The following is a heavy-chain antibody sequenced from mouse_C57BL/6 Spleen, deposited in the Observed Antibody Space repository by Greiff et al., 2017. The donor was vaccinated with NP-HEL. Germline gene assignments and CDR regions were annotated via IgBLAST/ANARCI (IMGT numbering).Heavy chain of an antibody. D-gene: IGHD1-1*01. Sequence: GGGLVQPKGSLKLSCAASGFSFNTYAMNWVRQAPGKGLEWVARIRSKSNNYATYYADSVKDRFTISRDDSESMLYLQMNNLKTEDTAMYYCVRHYGSSYYWYFDVWGTGTTVTVSS. CDR3: VRHYGSSYYWYFDV. J-gene: IGHJ1*03. V-gene: IGHV10-1*01. CDR1: GFSFNTYA. CDR2: IRSKSNNYAT.